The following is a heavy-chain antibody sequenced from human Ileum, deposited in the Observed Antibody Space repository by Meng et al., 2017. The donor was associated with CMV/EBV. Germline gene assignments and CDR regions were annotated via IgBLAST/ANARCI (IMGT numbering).Heavy chain of an antibody. Sequence: VKLQQWGAGLLKPSETLSLTCAVSGEPLNGFFCSWIRQPPGRGLEWIGEVNNRGRTNYNPSLKSRLTISIDTSKRQLSLMVTSVTAADSAIYYCASGRLQFTPSALQHWGPGTLVTVSS. CDR2: VNNRGRT. J-gene: IGHJ1*01. D-gene: IGHD5-24*01. CDR1: GEPLNGFF. V-gene: IGHV4-34*02. CDR3: ASGRLQFTPSALQH.